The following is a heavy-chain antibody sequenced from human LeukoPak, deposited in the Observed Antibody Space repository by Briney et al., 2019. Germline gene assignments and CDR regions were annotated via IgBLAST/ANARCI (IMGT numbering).Heavy chain of an antibody. Sequence: GGSLRLSCAASGFTFSSYGMHWVRQAPGKGLEWVAFIRYDGSNKYYADSVKGRFTISRDNSKNTLYLQMNSLRAEDTAVYYCAKDGGRVVPAAIPTDMDVWGKGTTVTVSS. J-gene: IGHJ6*03. V-gene: IGHV3-30*02. CDR3: AKDGGRVVPAAIPTDMDV. CDR1: GFTFSSYG. CDR2: IRYDGSNK. D-gene: IGHD2-2*01.